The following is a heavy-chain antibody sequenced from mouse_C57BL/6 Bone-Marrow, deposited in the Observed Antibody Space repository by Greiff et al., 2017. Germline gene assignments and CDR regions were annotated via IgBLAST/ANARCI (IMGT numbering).Heavy chain of an antibody. CDR3: ARPVAPKNYAMDY. Sequence: EVQLQQSGPVLVKPGASVKMSCKASGYTFTDYYMNWVQQSHGKSLEWIGVINPYNGCTSYNQQFKGKATLTVDKSSSTAYMELNSLTSEDSAVYYCARPVAPKNYAMDYWGQGTSVTVSS. D-gene: IGHD1-1*01. CDR2: INPYNGCT. V-gene: IGHV1-19*01. CDR1: GYTFTDYY. J-gene: IGHJ4*01.